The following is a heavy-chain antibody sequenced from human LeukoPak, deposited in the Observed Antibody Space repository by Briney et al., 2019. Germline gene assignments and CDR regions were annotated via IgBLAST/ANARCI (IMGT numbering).Heavy chain of an antibody. Sequence: PWETLSLTCAVYGGSFSGYYWSWIRQPPGKGLEWIGEINHSGSTNYNPSLKSRVTISVDTSKNQCSLRLSSVTAADTAVYYCARDRGYYDSSGYYSWGQGTLVTVSS. J-gene: IGHJ5*02. D-gene: IGHD3-22*01. V-gene: IGHV4-34*01. CDR2: INHSGST. CDR1: GGSFSGYY. CDR3: ARDRGYYDSSGYYS.